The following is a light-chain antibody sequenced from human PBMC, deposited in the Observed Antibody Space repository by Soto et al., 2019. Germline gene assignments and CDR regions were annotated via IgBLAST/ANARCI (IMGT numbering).Light chain of an antibody. Sequence: SVLAQPPSVSGAPGQRVTISCSGTTSNIGADYDVQWYRQLPGTAPKLLIHGNTNRPSGGPDRFSGSKSGTSASLAITGLQSEDEGDYYCQSYDSGLRGYVVRSGTNVTVL. CDR1: TSNIGADYD. J-gene: IGLJ1*01. CDR2: GNT. V-gene: IGLV1-40*01. CDR3: QSYDSGLRGYV.